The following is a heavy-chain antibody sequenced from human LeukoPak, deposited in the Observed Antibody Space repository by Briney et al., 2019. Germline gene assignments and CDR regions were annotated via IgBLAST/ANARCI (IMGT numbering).Heavy chain of an antibody. Sequence: GGSLRLSCAASGFTFSDHYVDWVRQAPGKGLEWVGRSRNKVKGYTTQYAASVKGRFTISRDDSKNSLYLQMNSLKTEDTAVYYCARIGNYYDCSGSFWGQGTLVTVSS. CDR2: SRNKVKGYTT. J-gene: IGHJ4*02. V-gene: IGHV3-72*01. D-gene: IGHD3-22*01. CDR1: GFTFSDHY. CDR3: ARIGNYYDCSGSF.